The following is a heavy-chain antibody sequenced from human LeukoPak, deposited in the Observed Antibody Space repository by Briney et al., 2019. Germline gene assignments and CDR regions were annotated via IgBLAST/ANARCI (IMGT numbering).Heavy chain of an antibody. CDR3: ARGPINYYDSSGYGDY. CDR1: GYTFTGYY. D-gene: IGHD3-22*01. Sequence: ASVKVSCKASGYTFTGYYIHWVRQAPGQGLEWMGWINPNSGGTNYAQKFQGRVTMTRDTSISTAYMELSRLRSDDTAVYYCARGPINYYDSSGYGDYWGQGTLVTVSS. J-gene: IGHJ4*02. CDR2: INPNSGGT. V-gene: IGHV1-2*02.